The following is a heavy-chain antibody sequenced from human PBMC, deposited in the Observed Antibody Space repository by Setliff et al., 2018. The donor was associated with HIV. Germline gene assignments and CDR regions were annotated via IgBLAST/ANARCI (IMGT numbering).Heavy chain of an antibody. V-gene: IGHV3-30-3*01. CDR3: ARGCSSQYFDY. J-gene: IGHJ4*02. CDR1: GFTFSSYA. D-gene: IGHD2-2*01. Sequence: GGSLRLSCAASGFTFSSYAMHWVRQAPGKGLEWVAVISYDGSNKYYADSVKGRFTISRDNSKNTLYLQMNSLRAEDTAVYYCARGCSSQYFDYWGQGTLVTVSS. CDR2: ISYDGSNK.